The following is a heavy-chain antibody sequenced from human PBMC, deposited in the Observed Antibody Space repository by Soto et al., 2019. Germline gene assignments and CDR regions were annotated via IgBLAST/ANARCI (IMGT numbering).Heavy chain of an antibody. V-gene: IGHV4-31*03. Sequence: QVQLQESGPGLVKPSQTLSLTCTVSGGSISSGGYYWSWIRQHPGKGLEWIGYIYYSGSPYYNPSLKSRVTISVDTSKNQFSLKLSSVTAADTAVYYCARRDYGSGSYRYWGQGTLVTVSS. J-gene: IGHJ1*01. CDR2: IYYSGSP. D-gene: IGHD3-10*01. CDR3: ARRDYGSGSYRY. CDR1: GGSISSGGYY.